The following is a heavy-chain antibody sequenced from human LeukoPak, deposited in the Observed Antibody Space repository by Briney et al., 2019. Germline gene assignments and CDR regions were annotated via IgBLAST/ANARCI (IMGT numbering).Heavy chain of an antibody. Sequence: GASVKVSCKASGYTFTSYAMHWVRQAPGQRLEWMGWINAGNGNTKYSQKFQGGVTITRDTSASTAYMELSSLRSEDTAVYYCARVDSLWFGELFQTQYGMDVWGQGTTVTVSS. CDR1: GYTFTSYA. CDR2: INAGNGNT. J-gene: IGHJ6*02. V-gene: IGHV1-3*01. D-gene: IGHD3-10*01. CDR3: ARVDSLWFGELFQTQYGMDV.